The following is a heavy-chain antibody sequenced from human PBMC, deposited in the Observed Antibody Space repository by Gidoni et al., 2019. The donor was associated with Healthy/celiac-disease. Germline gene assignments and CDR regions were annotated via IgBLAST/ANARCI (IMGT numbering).Heavy chain of an antibody. Sequence: EVQLVQSGAEVKKPGESLQISCRGSGYSFASSWICWVRQKPGKGLEWLGIIYPGDSDTRYSPSFQGQVTISADKSISTAYLQWSSLKASDTAMYYCARKGLLGPLDAFDIWGQGTMVTVSS. CDR1: GYSFASSW. V-gene: IGHV5-51*01. CDR2: IYPGDSDT. J-gene: IGHJ3*02. CDR3: ARKGLLGPLDAFDI.